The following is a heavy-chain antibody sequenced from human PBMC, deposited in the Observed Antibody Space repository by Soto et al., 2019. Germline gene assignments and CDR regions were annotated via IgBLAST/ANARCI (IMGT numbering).Heavy chain of an antibody. CDR3: ATAVPRVAATFWFDP. D-gene: IGHD2-15*01. CDR1: GYTLTELS. V-gene: IGHV1-24*01. Sequence: ASVKVSCKVSGYTLTELSMHWVRQAPGKGLEWMGGFDPEDGETIYAQKFQGRVTMTEDTSTDTAYMELSSLRSEDTAVYYCATAVPRVAATFWFDPWGQGTLVTVSS. CDR2: FDPEDGET. J-gene: IGHJ5*02.